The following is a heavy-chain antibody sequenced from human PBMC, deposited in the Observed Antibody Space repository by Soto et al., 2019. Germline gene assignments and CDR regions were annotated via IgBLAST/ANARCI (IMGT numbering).Heavy chain of an antibody. CDR2: IYYSGST. D-gene: IGHD6-19*01. CDR1: GCSISSYY. V-gene: IGHV4-59*08. J-gene: IGHJ5*02. CDR3: ARGRLGSGWYAGMVGWFDP. Sequence: SETLSLTCTVSGCSISSYYWSWIRQPPGKGLEWIRYIYYSGSTNYNPSLKSRVTISVDTSKNQFSLKLSSVTAADTAVYYCARGRLGSGWYAGMVGWFDPWGQGTLVTVSS.